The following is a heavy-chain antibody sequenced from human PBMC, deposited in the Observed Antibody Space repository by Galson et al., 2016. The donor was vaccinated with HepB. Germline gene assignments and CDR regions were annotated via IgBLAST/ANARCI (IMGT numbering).Heavy chain of an antibody. Sequence: SLRLSCAASGLTFSSCAMYWVRQAPGKGLEWVSAVSGSGTNTYHANSVKGRFTVSRDNSKNTLYMQMNSLRAEDTAVYYCAKGDKVTGWDNWGQGTLVAVPS. D-gene: IGHD6-19*01. CDR3: AKGDKVTGWDN. V-gene: IGHV3-23*01. J-gene: IGHJ4*02. CDR2: VSGSGTNT. CDR1: GLTFSSCA.